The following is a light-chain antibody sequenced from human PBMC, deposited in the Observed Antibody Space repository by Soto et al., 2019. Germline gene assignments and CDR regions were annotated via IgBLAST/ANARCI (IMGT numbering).Light chain of an antibody. Sequence: DIPMTQSPSTLSASVGDRVTITCRASQSISSWLAWYQQKPGKAPKLLIYKASSLESGVPSRFSGSGSGTESTLTISSLQPDDFATYYGQQYNSYSYTFGQGTKLEIK. J-gene: IGKJ2*01. V-gene: IGKV1-5*03. CDR3: QQYNSYSYT. CDR1: QSISSW. CDR2: KAS.